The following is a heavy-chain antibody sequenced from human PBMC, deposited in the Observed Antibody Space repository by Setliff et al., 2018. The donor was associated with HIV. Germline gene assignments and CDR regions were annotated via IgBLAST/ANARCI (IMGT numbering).Heavy chain of an antibody. CDR1: GYSFTGYY. CDR3: ARKDGVGYCDSNSCYGIGPIDF. CDR2: INPKSGAT. J-gene: IGHJ4*02. V-gene: IGHV1-2*06. D-gene: IGHD2-2*01. Sequence: ASVKVSCKASGYSFTGYYVNWVRQAPGQGLEWMGRINPKSGATNLAQKYQGRVTLTRDTSVTTVYMELTSLRSDDTAVYYCARKDGVGYCDSNSCYGIGPIDFWGQGSLVTVSS.